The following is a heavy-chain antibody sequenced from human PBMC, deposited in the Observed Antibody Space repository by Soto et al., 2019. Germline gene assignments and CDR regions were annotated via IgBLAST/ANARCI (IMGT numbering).Heavy chain of an antibody. CDR2: VYSSGGT. V-gene: IGHV4-4*07. D-gene: IGHD3-3*01. CDR3: ARGQRFSDWFDP. CDR1: GGSMTSYY. J-gene: IGHJ5*02. Sequence: KASETLSLTCTVSGGSMTSYYWTWIRQPAGKGLERIGRVYSSGGTHYNPSLKSRVTISLDTSKNQFSLRLLSVTDADTAVYFCARGQRFSDWFDPWGQGTLVTVSS.